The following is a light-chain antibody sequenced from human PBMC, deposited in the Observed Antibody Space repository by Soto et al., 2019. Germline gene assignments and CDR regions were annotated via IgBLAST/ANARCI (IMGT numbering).Light chain of an antibody. CDR1: NTDVGGYNY. J-gene: IGLJ6*01. CDR3: TSYTPTGALV. V-gene: IGLV2-14*01. Sequence: QSALTQPASVSGSPGQSITVSCTGTNTDVGGYNYVSWYQHRPGKAPRLMIYEVRNRLSGVSNRFSGSKSGNTAYLTISGLHSEDEADYYCTSYTPTGALVFGSGTKVTVL. CDR2: EVR.